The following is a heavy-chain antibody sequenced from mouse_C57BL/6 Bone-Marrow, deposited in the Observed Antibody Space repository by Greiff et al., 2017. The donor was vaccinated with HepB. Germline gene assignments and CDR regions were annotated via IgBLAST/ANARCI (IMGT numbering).Heavy chain of an antibody. V-gene: IGHV1-81*01. CDR2: IYPRSGNT. J-gene: IGHJ2*01. CDR1: GYTFTSYG. Sequence: VQRVESGAELARPGASVKLSCKASGYTFTSYGISWVKQRTGQGLEWIGEIYPRSGNTYYNEKFKGKATLTADKSSSTAYMELRSLTSEDSAVYFCARYTSTHYFDYWGQGTTLTVSS. CDR3: ARYTSTHYFDY. D-gene: IGHD5-1*01.